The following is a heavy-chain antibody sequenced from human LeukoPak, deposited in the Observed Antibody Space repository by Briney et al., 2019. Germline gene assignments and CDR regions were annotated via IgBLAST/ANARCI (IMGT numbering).Heavy chain of an antibody. CDR2: IYSGGST. J-gene: IGHJ4*02. Sequence: PGGSLRPSCAASGFTVSSNYMSWVRQAPGKGLEWVSVIYSGGSTYYADSVKGRFTISRDNSKNTLYLQMNSLRAEDTAVYYCARGAMTRLDYWGQGTLVTVSS. D-gene: IGHD2-2*01. CDR3: ARGAMTRLDY. V-gene: IGHV3-66*01. CDR1: GFTVSSNY.